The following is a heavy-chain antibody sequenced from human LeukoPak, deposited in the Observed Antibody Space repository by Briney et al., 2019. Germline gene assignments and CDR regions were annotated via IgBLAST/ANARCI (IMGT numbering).Heavy chain of an antibody. CDR3: AGEANYYGSGSYFEGTFDY. D-gene: IGHD3-10*01. CDR1: GGSISTINDY. Sequence: SETLSLTCTVSGGSISTINDYWNWIRQPAGKGLEWIGYVYYSGSTNYNPSLKSRVTISVDTSKNQFSLRLSSVTAADTAVYYCAGEANYYGSGSYFEGTFDYWGQGSLVTVSS. J-gene: IGHJ4*02. V-gene: IGHV4-61*10. CDR2: VYYSGST.